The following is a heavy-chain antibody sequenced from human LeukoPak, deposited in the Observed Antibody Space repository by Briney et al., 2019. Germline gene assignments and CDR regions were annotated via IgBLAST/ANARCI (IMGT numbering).Heavy chain of an antibody. CDR1: GGSFTSGGYY. CDR3: ARVLYDYYFDY. D-gene: IGHD2/OR15-2a*01. CDR2: ISYSEIA. Sequence: SETLSLTCTVSGGSFTSGGYYWSWIRQHPGNGLEWLVCISYSEIAYYNPSLKSRVILSVDKSKNQFSLTLSSVTAADTAPYYCARVLYDYYFDYWGQGTQVTVSS. J-gene: IGHJ4*02. V-gene: IGHV4-31*03.